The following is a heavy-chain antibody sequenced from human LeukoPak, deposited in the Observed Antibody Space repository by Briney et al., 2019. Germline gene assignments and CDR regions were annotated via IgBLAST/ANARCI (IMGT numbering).Heavy chain of an antibody. Sequence: PGGSLRLSCAASGFTFSSYSMNWVRQAPGKGLEWVSSISSSSSYIYYADSVKGRFTISRDNAKNSLYLQMNSLRAEDTAVYYCAREGYYYDSSGYTPPYYFDYWGQGTLVTVSS. CDR1: GFTFSSYS. CDR3: AREGYYYDSSGYTPPYYFDY. J-gene: IGHJ4*02. V-gene: IGHV3-21*01. D-gene: IGHD3-22*01. CDR2: ISSSSSYI.